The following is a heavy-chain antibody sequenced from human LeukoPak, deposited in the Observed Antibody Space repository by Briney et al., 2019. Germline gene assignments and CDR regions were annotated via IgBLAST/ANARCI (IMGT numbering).Heavy chain of an antibody. J-gene: IGHJ4*02. V-gene: IGHV1-24*01. Sequence: GASVKVSCKVSGYTLTELSMHWVRQAPGKGLEWMGGFDPEDGETIYAQKFQGRVTVTEDTSTDTAYMEPSSLRSEDTAVYYCATGPGLAYNSQFQTDYWGQGTLVTVSS. D-gene: IGHD5-24*01. CDR2: FDPEDGET. CDR3: ATGPGLAYNSQFQTDY. CDR1: GYTLTELS.